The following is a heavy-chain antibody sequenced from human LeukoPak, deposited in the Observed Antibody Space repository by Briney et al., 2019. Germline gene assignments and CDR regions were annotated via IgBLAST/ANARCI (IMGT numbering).Heavy chain of an antibody. J-gene: IGHJ6*02. Sequence: SETLSLTCAVYGGSFSSYYWSWIRQPPGKGLEWIGEINHSGSTNYNPSLKSQVTISVDTSKNQFSLKLSSVTAADTAVYYCARGDVGATLDFYYFDMDVWGRGTTVTVSS. D-gene: IGHD1-26*01. CDR2: INHSGST. CDR3: ARGDVGATLDFYYFDMDV. V-gene: IGHV4-34*01. CDR1: GGSFSSYY.